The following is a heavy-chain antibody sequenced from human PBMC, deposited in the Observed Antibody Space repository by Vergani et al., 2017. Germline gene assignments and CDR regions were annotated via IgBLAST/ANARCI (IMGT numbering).Heavy chain of an antibody. D-gene: IGHD1-26*01. V-gene: IGHV4-61*02. J-gene: IGHJ4*03. CDR1: GDSISSGNYY. CDR2: IYSSGST. CDR3: ARGTFLHAFDY. Sequence: QVQLQESGPGLLKPSQTLSLTCSVAGDSISSGNYYWNWIRQPAGKGLEWMVRIYSSGSTSYNPSIKSRITMSLDTSKNQFSLSLSSVTAADTAVYYCARGTFLHAFDYWGQGTVVTVSS.